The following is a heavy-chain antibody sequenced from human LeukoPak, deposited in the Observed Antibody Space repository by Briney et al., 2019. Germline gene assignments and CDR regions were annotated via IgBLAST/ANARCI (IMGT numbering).Heavy chain of an antibody. J-gene: IGHJ4*02. Sequence: PSETLSLTCAVYGGSFSGYYWSWIRQPPGKGLEWIGEINHGGSTNYNPSLKSRVTISVDTSKNQFSLKLSSVTAADTAVYYCARGGIGVQGVIDYWGQGTLVTVSS. CDR3: ARGGIGVQGVIDY. D-gene: IGHD3-10*01. V-gene: IGHV4-34*01. CDR1: GGSFSGYY. CDR2: INHGGST.